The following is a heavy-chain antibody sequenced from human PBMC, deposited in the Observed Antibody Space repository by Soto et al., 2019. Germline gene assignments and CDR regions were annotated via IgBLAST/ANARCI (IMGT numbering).Heavy chain of an antibody. CDR3: APSALDYYGSGIYYGMDV. V-gene: IGHV4-30-2*01. CDR2: IYHSGST. Sequence: SLSLTCAVSGGSISSGGYSWSWIRQPPGKGLEWIGYIYHSGSTYYNPSLKSRVTISVDRSRNQFSLKLSSVTAADTAVYYCAPSALDYYGSGIYYGMDVWAQRTTVTVSS. D-gene: IGHD3-10*01. CDR1: GGSISSGGYS. J-gene: IGHJ6*02.